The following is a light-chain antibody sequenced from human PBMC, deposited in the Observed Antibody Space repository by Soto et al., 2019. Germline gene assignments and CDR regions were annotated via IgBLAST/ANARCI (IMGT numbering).Light chain of an antibody. Sequence: DIQMTQSPSSLSASVGDRVTITCRTSQPINIYLNWYQHKPGKAPKLLIYAASSLQSGVPSRFSGSGSGADCTLTISSLQPEDFATYYCQQSYSAPTFGGGTKVEIK. CDR1: QPINIY. V-gene: IGKV1-39*01. J-gene: IGKJ4*01. CDR2: AAS. CDR3: QQSYSAPT.